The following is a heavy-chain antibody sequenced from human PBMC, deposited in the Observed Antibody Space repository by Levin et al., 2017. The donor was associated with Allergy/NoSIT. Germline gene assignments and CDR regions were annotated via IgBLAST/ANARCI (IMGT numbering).Heavy chain of an antibody. V-gene: IGHV3-20*04. Sequence: SLSLSCAASGFTFDDYGMNWVRQAPGPFLSFFSFLPFPFFLPFSAASVKGRFTISRDNAKNSLYLQMNSLRAEDTALYYCARDKGIAVAGGFDYWGQGTLVTVSS. CDR2: LPFPFFLP. CDR1: GFTFDDYG. CDR3: ARDKGIAVAGGFDY. J-gene: IGHJ4*02. D-gene: IGHD6-19*01.